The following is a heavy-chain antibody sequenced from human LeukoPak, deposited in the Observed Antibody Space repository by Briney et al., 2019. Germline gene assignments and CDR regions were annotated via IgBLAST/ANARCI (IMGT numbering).Heavy chain of an antibody. V-gene: IGHV3-21*01. CDR2: ISSRSSYI. CDR1: GFTFSSYS. J-gene: IGHJ4*02. CDR3: ARDLGELDAPDY. D-gene: IGHD3-10*01. Sequence: GGSLRLSCAASGFTFSSYSMNWVRQAPGKGLEWVSSISSRSSYIYYADSVKGRFTISRDNAENSLYLQMNSLRAEDTAVYYCARDLGELDAPDYWGQGTLVTVSS.